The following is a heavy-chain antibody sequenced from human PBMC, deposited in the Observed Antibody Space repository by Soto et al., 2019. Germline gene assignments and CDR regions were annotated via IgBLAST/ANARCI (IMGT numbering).Heavy chain of an antibody. Sequence: TSEILSLACAVSVGSISSSNWWSWVRQPPGKGLEWIGEIYYSGSTNYNPSLKSRVTISVDTSKNQFSLKLSSVTAADTAVYYCARLRFGDYWGQGTLVTVST. CDR3: ARLRFGDY. J-gene: IGHJ4*02. CDR2: IYYSGST. V-gene: IGHV4-4*02. D-gene: IGHD3-3*01. CDR1: VGSISSSNW.